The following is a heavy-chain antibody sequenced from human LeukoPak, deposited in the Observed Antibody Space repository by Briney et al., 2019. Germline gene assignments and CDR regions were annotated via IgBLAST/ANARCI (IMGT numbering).Heavy chain of an antibody. Sequence: SQTLSLTCTVSGGSISSGDRYWSWIRQSPGKGLEWIGYIYSTGNTYYNPSLKSRVIISVDTSKDQFSLELNSVTAADTAVYYFARDSYRYCYGGFDYWGQGILVTGSS. CDR3: ARDSYRYCYGGFDY. J-gene: IGHJ4*02. CDR1: GGSISSGDRY. D-gene: IGHD5-18*01. V-gene: IGHV4-30-4*01. CDR2: IYSTGNT.